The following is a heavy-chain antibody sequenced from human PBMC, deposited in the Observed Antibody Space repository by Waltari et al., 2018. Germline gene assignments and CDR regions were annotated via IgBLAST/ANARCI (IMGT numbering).Heavy chain of an antibody. CDR3: AREGGYYDFWSGYSTANWFDP. CDR1: GGSISSHY. V-gene: IGHV4-59*11. J-gene: IGHJ5*02. D-gene: IGHD3-3*01. Sequence: QVQLQESGPGLVKPSETLSLTCTVSGGSISSHYWSWIRQPPGKGLEWIGYIYYSGSTNYNPSRKSRVTISVDTSKNQCSLKLSSVTAADTAVYYCAREGGYYDFWSGYSTANWFDPWGQGTLVTVSS. CDR2: IYYSGST.